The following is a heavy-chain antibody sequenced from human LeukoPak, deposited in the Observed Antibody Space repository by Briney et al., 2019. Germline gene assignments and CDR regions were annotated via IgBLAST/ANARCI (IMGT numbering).Heavy chain of an antibody. CDR1: GYTFTYYY. CDR2: INPSGGCT. CDR3: ARDGPCGGNCYYYYYYGMDV. Sequence: ASAKVSCKGSGYTFTYYYIHWVRQVPGQGVEWMGIINPSGGCTSYAQKFQGRGTMTRDTSTSTVYMELGSLRSEDTAVYYCARDGPCGGNCYYYYYYGMDVWGQGTTVTVSS. V-gene: IGHV1-46*01. D-gene: IGHD2-21*02. J-gene: IGHJ6*01.